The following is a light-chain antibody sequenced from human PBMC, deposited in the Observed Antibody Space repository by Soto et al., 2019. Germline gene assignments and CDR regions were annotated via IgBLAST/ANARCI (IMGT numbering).Light chain of an antibody. Sequence: QSVLTQPPSVSAAPGQKVTISCSGSSSNIGSNYVSWYQQLPGTAPKLLIYENNKRPSGIPDRFSGSKSGTSATLGITGLQTGDEADYYCGTWDSTDYVFGTGTMVTVL. V-gene: IGLV1-51*02. J-gene: IGLJ1*01. CDR2: ENN. CDR1: SSNIGSNY. CDR3: GTWDSTDYV.